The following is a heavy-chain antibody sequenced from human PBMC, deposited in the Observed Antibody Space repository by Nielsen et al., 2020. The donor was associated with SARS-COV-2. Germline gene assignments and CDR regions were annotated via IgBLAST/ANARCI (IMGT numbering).Heavy chain of an antibody. Sequence: GGSLRLSCAASGFTFSSYAMHWVRQAPGKGLEWVAVISYDGSNKYYADSVKGRFTISRDNAKNSLYLQMNSLRAEDTALYYCASPGLLDAFDIWGQGTMVTVSS. V-gene: IGHV3-30-3*01. CDR1: GFTFSSYA. CDR3: ASPGLLDAFDI. J-gene: IGHJ3*02. CDR2: ISYDGSNK. D-gene: IGHD1-26*01.